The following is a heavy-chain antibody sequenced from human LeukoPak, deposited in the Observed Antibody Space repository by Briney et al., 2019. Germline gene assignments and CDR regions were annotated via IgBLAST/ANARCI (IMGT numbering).Heavy chain of an antibody. CDR2: TSYDGSQK. CDR1: GFTFRSHA. J-gene: IGHJ4*02. D-gene: IGHD3-22*01. Sequence: GGSLRLSCAASGFTFRSHAMHWVRQAPGKGLDWVAITSYDGSQKYYSGSVKVRFTISRDNSKNTMYLQMNSLRAEDTAVYYCARGGDGYDSSGYYYYWGQGTLVTVSS. V-gene: IGHV3-30*04. CDR3: ARGGDGYDSSGYYYY.